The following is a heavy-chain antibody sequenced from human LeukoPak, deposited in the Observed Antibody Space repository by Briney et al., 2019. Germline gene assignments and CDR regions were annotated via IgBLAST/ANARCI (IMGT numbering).Heavy chain of an antibody. CDR3: AKGGVVPAAAIYYYYYMDV. V-gene: IGHV3-33*06. Sequence: PGGSLRLSCAASGFTFSSYGMHWVRQAPGKGLEWVAVIWYDGSNKYYADSVKGRFTISRDNSKNTLYLQMNSLRAEDTAVYYCAKGGVVPAAAIYYYYYMDVWGKGTTVTASS. J-gene: IGHJ6*03. CDR1: GFTFSSYG. D-gene: IGHD2-2*01. CDR2: IWYDGSNK.